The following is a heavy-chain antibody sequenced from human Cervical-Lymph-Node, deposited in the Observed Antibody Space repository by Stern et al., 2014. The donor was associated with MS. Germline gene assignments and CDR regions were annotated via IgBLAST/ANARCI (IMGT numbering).Heavy chain of an antibody. Sequence: QLVQSGADVKKPGSAVRVSCKASGGVSWLRRAPGQGLEYMGGIIRTVGTAHYAQRFQGRLTLTADTSRNTTYMELRSLRSDDTAVYYCARGTGDNWFDPWAQGTLVSVSS. D-gene: IGHD3-10*01. CDR1: GGV. CDR2: IIRTVGTA. J-gene: IGHJ5*02. CDR3: ARGTGDNWFDP. V-gene: IGHV1-69*06.